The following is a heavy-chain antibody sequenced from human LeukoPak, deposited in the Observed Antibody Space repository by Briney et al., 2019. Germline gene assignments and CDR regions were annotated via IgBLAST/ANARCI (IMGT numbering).Heavy chain of an antibody. V-gene: IGHV4-59*01. D-gene: IGHD5-24*01. CDR2: IYYSGST. Sequence: SETLSLTCAVYGGSFSGYYWSWIRQPPGKGLEWIGYIYYSGSTNYNPSLKSRVTISLDTSKNQFSLKLSSVTAADTAVYYCAREGGYNPFDYWGQGTLVTVSS. CDR3: AREGGYNPFDY. CDR1: GGSFSGYY. J-gene: IGHJ4*02.